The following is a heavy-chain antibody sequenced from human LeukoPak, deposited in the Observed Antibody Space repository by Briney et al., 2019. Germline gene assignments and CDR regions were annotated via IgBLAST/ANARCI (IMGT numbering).Heavy chain of an antibody. CDR3: AREVGVCSGGSCYSYFDY. J-gene: IGHJ4*02. CDR2: IYYSGST. D-gene: IGHD2-15*01. Sequence: SETLSLTCSVSGGSLSRYYWSWIRQPPGKGLEWIGYIYYSGSTNYNASLTNRVTISVDTSKNQFSLKLSSVTAADTAVYYCAREVGVCSGGSCYSYFDYWGQGTLVTVSS. CDR1: GGSLSRYY. V-gene: IGHV4-59*01.